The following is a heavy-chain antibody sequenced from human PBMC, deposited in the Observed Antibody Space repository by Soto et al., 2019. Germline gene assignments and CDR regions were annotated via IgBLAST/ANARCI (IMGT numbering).Heavy chain of an antibody. D-gene: IGHD2-2*01. CDR3: GKDAFYNQLLSFDY. CDR2: ISGSGGRT. Sequence: EVQLLESGGGLVQPGGSLRLSCAASGFTFSSYAMPWVRQAPGKGLEWVSSISGSGGRTYCPDSVKGRLTISRDNSNNTLYLQMNNLSAEDPAVYYCGKDAFYNQLLSFDYWGQGTLVTVSS. V-gene: IGHV3-23*01. CDR1: GFTFSSYA. J-gene: IGHJ4*02.